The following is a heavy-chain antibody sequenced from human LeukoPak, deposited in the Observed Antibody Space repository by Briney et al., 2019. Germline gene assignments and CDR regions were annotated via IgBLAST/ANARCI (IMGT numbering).Heavy chain of an antibody. CDR2: INPNSGGT. Sequence: VASVEVSCKTSGYSFTDYYMHWVRQAPGQGLEWMGWINPNSGGTSSAQKFQGRVTMTRDTSITTVYMEVSWLTSDDTAIYYCARADRLHGGPYLIGPWGQGTLVTVSS. J-gene: IGHJ5*02. V-gene: IGHV1-2*02. CDR3: ARADRLHGGPYLIGP. D-gene: IGHD2-21*01. CDR1: GYSFTDYY.